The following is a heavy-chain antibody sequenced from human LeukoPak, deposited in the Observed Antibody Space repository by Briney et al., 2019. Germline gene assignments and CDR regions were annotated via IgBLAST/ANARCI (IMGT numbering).Heavy chain of an antibody. D-gene: IGHD1-26*01. Sequence: PGRSLRLSCAASGFTFSSYAMHWVRQAAGKGLEWVAVISYDGSNKSYADSVTGRFTISRDNSKSTLYLRMNSLRAEDTAVYYCAREVAVGATYYFDYWGQGTLVTVSS. CDR1: GFTFSSYA. J-gene: IGHJ4*02. CDR2: ISYDGSNK. V-gene: IGHV3-30*04. CDR3: AREVAVGATYYFDY.